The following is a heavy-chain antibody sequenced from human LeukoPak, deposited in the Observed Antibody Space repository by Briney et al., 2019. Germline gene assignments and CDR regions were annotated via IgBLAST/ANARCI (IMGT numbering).Heavy chain of an antibody. J-gene: IGHJ3*02. CDR3: AIGPLGSSSWYPDAFDI. CDR2: IIPIFGTA. V-gene: IGHV1-69*13. Sequence: SVKVSCKASGGTFSSYAISWVRQAPGQGLEWMGGIIPIFGTANYAQKFQGRVTITADESTSTAYMELSSLRSEDTAVYYCAIGPLGSSSWYPDAFDIWGQGTMVTVSS. D-gene: IGHD6-13*01. CDR1: GGTFSSYA.